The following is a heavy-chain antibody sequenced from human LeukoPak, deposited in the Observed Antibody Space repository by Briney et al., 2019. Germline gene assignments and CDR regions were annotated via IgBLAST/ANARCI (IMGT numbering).Heavy chain of an antibody. D-gene: IGHD3-16*02. CDR1: GGSFSGYY. J-gene: IGHJ4*02. CDR2: INHSGST. CDR3: ARVETYYDYVWGSYRHNYFDY. V-gene: IGHV4-34*01. Sequence: SETLSLTCAVYGGSFSGYYWSWIRQPTGKGLEWIGEINHSGSTNYNPSLKSRVTISVDTSKNQFSLKLSSVTAADTAVYYCARVETYYDYVWGSYRHNYFDYWGQGTLVTVSS.